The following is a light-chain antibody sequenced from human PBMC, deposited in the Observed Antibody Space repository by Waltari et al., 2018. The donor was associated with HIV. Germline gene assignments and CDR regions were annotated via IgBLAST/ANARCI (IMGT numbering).Light chain of an antibody. V-gene: IGKV1-33*01. CDR2: ASS. J-gene: IGKJ2*01. CDR3: QQDKNLPYT. Sequence: DIQMTQSPSSLSASVGDRVTITCQASQDIDNYLNWYQQKPGRAPNLLIYASSNLKTGVPSRFSGSGSGTYFTFTINNLQPEDIATYYCQQDKNLPYTFGQGTKLEIK. CDR1: QDIDNY.